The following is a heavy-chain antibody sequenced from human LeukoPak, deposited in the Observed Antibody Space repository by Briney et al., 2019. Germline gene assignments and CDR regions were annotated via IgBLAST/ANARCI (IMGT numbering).Heavy chain of an antibody. J-gene: IGHJ4*02. Sequence: AGGPLRLSCAASGFTFSYYYMSWIPPPPGKGLEGVSYISSSGSTIYYPDSVKGRFTISRDNAKNSLYLQMNSLRAEDTAVYYCARLVGDIVVVPAAMLDYWGQGTLVTVSS. CDR3: ARLVGDIVVVPAAMLDY. CDR1: GFTFSYYY. V-gene: IGHV3-11*01. CDR2: ISSSGSTI. D-gene: IGHD2-2*01.